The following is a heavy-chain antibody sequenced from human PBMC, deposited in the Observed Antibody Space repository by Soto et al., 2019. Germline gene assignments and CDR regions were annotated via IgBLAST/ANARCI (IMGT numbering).Heavy chain of an antibody. CDR2: MNPNSGNA. V-gene: IGHV1-8*01. D-gene: IGHD6-6*01. Sequence: GASVKVSCKASGYTCTSYDINWVLQATGQGLEWMGWMNPNSGNAGYAQKFQGRVTMTRNTSISTAYMELSSLRSEDTAVYYCARGQGAARPVNPWGQGTLVTVSS. J-gene: IGHJ4*02. CDR1: GYTCTSYD. CDR3: ARGQGAARPVNP.